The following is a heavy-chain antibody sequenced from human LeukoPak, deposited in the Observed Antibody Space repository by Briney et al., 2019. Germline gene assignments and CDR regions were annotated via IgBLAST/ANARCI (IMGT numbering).Heavy chain of an antibody. J-gene: IGHJ5*02. D-gene: IGHD2-2*01. CDR3: ARDQIVVVPAAKVHWFDP. CDR2: IYTSGST. CDR1: GGSISSYY. Sequence: SETLSLTCTVSGGSISSYYWSWIRQPAGKGLGWIGRIYTSGSTNYNPSLKSRVTMSVDTSKNQFSLKLSSVTAADTAVYYCARDQIVVVPAAKVHWFDPWGQGTLVTVSS. V-gene: IGHV4-4*07.